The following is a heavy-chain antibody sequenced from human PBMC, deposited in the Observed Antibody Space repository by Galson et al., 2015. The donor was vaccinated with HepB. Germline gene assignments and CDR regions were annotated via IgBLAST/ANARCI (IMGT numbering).Heavy chain of an antibody. D-gene: IGHD2-2*02. CDR3: ARDPVVVPAAISSGYYGMDV. V-gene: IGHV1-18*04. J-gene: IGHJ6*02. Sequence: SVKVSCKASGYTFTSYGISWVRQAPGQGLEWMGWISAYNGNTNYAQKLQGRVTMTTDTSTSTAYMELRSLRSDDTAVYYCARDPVVVPAAISSGYYGMDVWGQGTTVTVSS. CDR2: ISAYNGNT. CDR1: GYTFTSYG.